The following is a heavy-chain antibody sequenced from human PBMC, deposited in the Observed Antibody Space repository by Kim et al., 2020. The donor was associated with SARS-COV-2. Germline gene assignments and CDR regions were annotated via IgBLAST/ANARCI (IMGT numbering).Heavy chain of an antibody. CDR2: ISYDGSNK. D-gene: IGHD6-13*01. Sequence: GGSLRLSCAASGFTFSSYGMHWVRQAPGKGLEWVAVISYDGSNKYYADSVKGRFTISRDNSKNTLYLQMNSLRAEDTAVYYCAKRSGQVAAAGGSDAFDIWGQGTMVTVSS. CDR1: GFTFSSYG. V-gene: IGHV3-30*18. J-gene: IGHJ3*02. CDR3: AKRSGQVAAAGGSDAFDI.